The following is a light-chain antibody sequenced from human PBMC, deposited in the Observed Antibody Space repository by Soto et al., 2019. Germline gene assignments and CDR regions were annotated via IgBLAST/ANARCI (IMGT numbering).Light chain of an antibody. V-gene: IGKV1-9*01. Sequence: LTQSPGTLSLSPGERATLSCRASQSVSNNYLAWYQQKPGQAPKLLIYAASTLQSGVPSRFSGSGSGTDFTLTISSLQPEDFATYFCQQLNSYPITFGQGTRLEIK. CDR1: QSVSNNY. CDR2: AAS. J-gene: IGKJ5*01. CDR3: QQLNSYPIT.